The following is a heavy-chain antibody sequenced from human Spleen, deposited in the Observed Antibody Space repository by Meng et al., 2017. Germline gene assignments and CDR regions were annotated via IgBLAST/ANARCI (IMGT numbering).Heavy chain of an antibody. V-gene: IGHV3-48*03. Sequence: SLKISCAASGFTFSSHEMNWVRQAPGKGLEWVSYISSSGSTIYYADSVKGRFTISRDNAKNSLYLQMNSLRTEETAVYYCAGDGYCSGGSCYLLGYYYYYGMDVWGQGTTVTVSS. CDR1: GFTFSSHE. D-gene: IGHD2-15*01. CDR2: ISSSGSTI. CDR3: AGDGYCSGGSCYLLGYYYYYGMDV. J-gene: IGHJ6*02.